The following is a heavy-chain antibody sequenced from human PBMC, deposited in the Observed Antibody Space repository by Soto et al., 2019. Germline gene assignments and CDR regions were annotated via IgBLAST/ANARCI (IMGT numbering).Heavy chain of an antibody. CDR1: GYDFIAYG. D-gene: IGHD3-10*01. CDR3: ALVSRRYYYVSGSSYLDT. J-gene: IGHJ5*02. Sequence: QIQLVQSGPELKKTGASVNISCKTSGYDFIAYGIAWVRQAPGQGLEWVGWINIHKGDTNFEVRVQETFTISPDTSSNTVYAELRSLIPDDTAVCYCALVSRRYYYVSGSSYLDTSGQGALVSVAS. CDR2: INIHKGDT. V-gene: IGHV1-18*01.